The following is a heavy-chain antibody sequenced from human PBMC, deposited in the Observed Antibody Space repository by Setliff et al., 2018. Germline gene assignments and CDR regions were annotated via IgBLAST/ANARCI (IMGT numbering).Heavy chain of an antibody. CDR2: INSGGSKV. J-gene: IGHJ4*02. D-gene: IGHD3-22*01. CDR3: ARSINGYQQRYDI. CDR1: GFSFKSYE. V-gene: IGHV3-48*03. Sequence: GGSLRLSCAASGFSFKSYEMNWVRQTPGKGLEWVSYINSGGSKVYYADSVKGRFTISRDNAKNSLYLLMKSVRVDDTAVYYCARSINGYQQRYDIWGQGALVTISS.